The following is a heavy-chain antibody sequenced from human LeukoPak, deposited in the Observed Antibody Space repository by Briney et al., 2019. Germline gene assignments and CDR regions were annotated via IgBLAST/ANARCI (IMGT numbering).Heavy chain of an antibody. J-gene: IGHJ3*02. CDR2: INPSGGST. V-gene: IGHV1-46*01. Sequence: ASVKVSCKASGYTFTSYYMHWVRQAPGQGLEWMGIINPSGGSTSYAQKFQGRVTMTRDMSTSTVYMELSSLRSEGTAVYYCASSWEGGNLDAFDSWGKGTMVTSSS. CDR1: GYTFTSYY. D-gene: IGHD4-23*01. CDR3: ASSWEGGNLDAFDS.